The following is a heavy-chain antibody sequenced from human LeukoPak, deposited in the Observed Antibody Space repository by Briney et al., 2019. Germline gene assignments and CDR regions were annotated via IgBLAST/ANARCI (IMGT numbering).Heavy chain of an antibody. Sequence: SETLSLTCGVSGGSVSNYYWSWIRQPPGKGLEWIGYVYYTGSTNYNPSLKSRVTMFEDKSKNQFSLRLYSVTVADTAMYYCASAYGQNTRWYFDLWGRGTLVTVSS. CDR3: ASAYGQNTRWYFDL. CDR1: GGSVSNYY. CDR2: VYYTGST. D-gene: IGHD2-21*01. V-gene: IGHV4-59*08. J-gene: IGHJ2*01.